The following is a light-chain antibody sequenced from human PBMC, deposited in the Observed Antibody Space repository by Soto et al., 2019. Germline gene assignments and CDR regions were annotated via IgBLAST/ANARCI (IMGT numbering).Light chain of an antibody. CDR3: QQYNNWPPLYT. CDR1: QSVSSN. CDR2: GAS. J-gene: IGKJ2*01. V-gene: IGKV3-15*01. Sequence: ETMMTLSPATLSVSPGDRATLSCRASQSVSSNLAWYQQKPGQAPSLLIYGASTRATGIPARFSGSGSGTEFTLTISSLQSEDFAVYYCQQYNNWPPLYTFGQGTKLEIK.